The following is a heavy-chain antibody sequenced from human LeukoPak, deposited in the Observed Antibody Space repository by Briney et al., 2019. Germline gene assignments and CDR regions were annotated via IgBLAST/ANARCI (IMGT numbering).Heavy chain of an antibody. CDR3: ATDLYGAQGDYYYGMDV. J-gene: IGHJ6*02. CDR2: FDPEDGET. D-gene: IGHD4-17*01. CDR1: GYTLTELS. V-gene: IGHV1-24*01. Sequence: ASVKVSCKVSGYTLTELSMHWVRQAPGKGLEWMGGFDPEDGETIYAQKFQGRVTMTEDTSTDTAYMELSSLRSEDTAVYYCATDLYGAQGDYYYGMDVWGQGTTVTVSS.